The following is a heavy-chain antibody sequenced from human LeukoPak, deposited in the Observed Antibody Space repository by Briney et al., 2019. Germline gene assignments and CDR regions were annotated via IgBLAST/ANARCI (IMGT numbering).Heavy chain of an antibody. CDR3: AARHYLWFGELPP. D-gene: IGHD3-10*01. Sequence: PGGSLRLSCAASGFTFSSYSMNWVRQAPGKGLEWVSAISGSGGSTYYADSVKGRFTISRDNSKNTLYLQMNSLRAEDTTVYYCAARHYLWFGELPPWGQGTLVTVSS. V-gene: IGHV3-23*01. CDR1: GFTFSSYS. J-gene: IGHJ5*02. CDR2: ISGSGGST.